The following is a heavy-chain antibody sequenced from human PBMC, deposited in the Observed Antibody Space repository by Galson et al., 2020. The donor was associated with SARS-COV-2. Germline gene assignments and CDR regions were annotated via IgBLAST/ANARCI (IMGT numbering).Heavy chain of an antibody. Sequence: SVKVSRKASGFTFTSSAVQWVRQARGQRLEWIGWIVVGSGNTNYAQKFQERVTITRDMSTSTAYMELSSLRSEDTAVYYCAAGGSSGYSGYWGQGTLVTVSS. CDR3: AAGGSSGYSGY. J-gene: IGHJ4*02. V-gene: IGHV1-58*01. D-gene: IGHD3-22*01. CDR2: IVVGSGNT. CDR1: GFTFTSSA.